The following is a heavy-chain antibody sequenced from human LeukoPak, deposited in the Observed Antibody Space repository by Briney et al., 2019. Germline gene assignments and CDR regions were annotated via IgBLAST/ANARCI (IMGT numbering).Heavy chain of an antibody. V-gene: IGHV3-30*02. CDR1: GFTFTHFG. J-gene: IGHJ4*02. CDR2: INYDGSDK. D-gene: IGHD4-17*01. CDR3: ARDGPAPSMTTVTSNY. Sequence: PGGSLRLSCAPSGFTFTHFGMHWVRQAPGRGLEWVAFINYDGSDKYYTDSVKGRFTISRDNSKNTLYLQMNSMRTEDTAVYYCARDGPAPSMTTVTSNYWGQGTLVTVSS.